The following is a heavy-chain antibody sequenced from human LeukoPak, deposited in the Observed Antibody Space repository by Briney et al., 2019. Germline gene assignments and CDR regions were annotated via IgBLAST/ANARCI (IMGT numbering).Heavy chain of an antibody. CDR3: ARESYGLSLNY. D-gene: IGHD5-18*01. CDR2: INPNSGGT. Sequence: ASVKVSCKASGYTFTGYYMHWVRQAPGQGLEWMGRINPNSGGTNYAQKFQGRVTMTRDTSVSTAYMELSRLRSDDTAVYYCARESYGLSLNYWGQGTLVTVSS. CDR1: GYTFTGYY. V-gene: IGHV1-2*06. J-gene: IGHJ4*02.